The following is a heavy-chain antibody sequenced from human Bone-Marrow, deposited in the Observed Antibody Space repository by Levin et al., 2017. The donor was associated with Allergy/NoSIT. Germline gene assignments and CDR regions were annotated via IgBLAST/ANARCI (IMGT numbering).Heavy chain of an antibody. Sequence: PGGSLRLSCTASGVTVGNNYFMWVRQAPGKGLEWVSHIYSGGDTNYADSVRGRFSISRDNSKNTLYLQMNSLGAEDTAVYYCGRDGPGGGHWGQGTLVTVSS. CDR2: IYSGGDT. CDR3: GRDGPGGGH. CDR1: GVTVGNNY. J-gene: IGHJ4*02. D-gene: IGHD3-10*01. V-gene: IGHV3-66*01.